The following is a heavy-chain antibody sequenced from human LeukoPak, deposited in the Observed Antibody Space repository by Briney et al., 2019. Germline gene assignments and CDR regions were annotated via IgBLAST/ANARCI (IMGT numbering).Heavy chain of an antibody. D-gene: IGHD5-12*01. CDR2: ISSSRSYI. CDR3: ARGGIPRIVAMVAFDI. Sequence: GGSLRLSCAASGFTFSSYSMNWGRQAPGKGLERGSSISSSRSYIYYADSLKGRFTISRDNAKNSLYLQMNSLRAEDTAVYYCARGGIPRIVAMVAFDIWGQGTMVTVSS. V-gene: IGHV3-21*01. J-gene: IGHJ3*02. CDR1: GFTFSSYS.